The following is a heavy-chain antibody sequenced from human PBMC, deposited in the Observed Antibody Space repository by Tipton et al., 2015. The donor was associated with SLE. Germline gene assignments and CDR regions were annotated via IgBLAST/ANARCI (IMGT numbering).Heavy chain of an antibody. Sequence: TLSLTCTVSGGSISSYFWSWIRQPPGKGLEWIGYISYSGSTNYNPSLKSRVTISVDTSKNQFSLKLSSVTAADTAVYYCAREGSSWYYFDYWGQGTLVTVSS. J-gene: IGHJ4*02. CDR1: GGSISSYF. V-gene: IGHV4-59*01. CDR3: AREGSSWYYFDY. D-gene: IGHD6-13*01. CDR2: ISYSGST.